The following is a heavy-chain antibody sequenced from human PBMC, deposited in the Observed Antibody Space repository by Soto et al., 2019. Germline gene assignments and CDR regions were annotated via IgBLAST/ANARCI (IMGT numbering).Heavy chain of an antibody. V-gene: IGHV1-3*01. CDR2: INAGNGNT. CDR1: GXTFTSYA. D-gene: IGHD5-12*01. CDR3: ARDWRETRDGYKGYYFDY. J-gene: IGHJ4*02. Sequence: ASVKVSCKASGXTFTSYARHWVRQAPGQRLEWMGWINAGNGNTKYSQKFQGRVTITRDTSASTAYMELSSLRSEDTAVYYCARDWRETRDGYKGYYFDYWGQGTLVTVSS.